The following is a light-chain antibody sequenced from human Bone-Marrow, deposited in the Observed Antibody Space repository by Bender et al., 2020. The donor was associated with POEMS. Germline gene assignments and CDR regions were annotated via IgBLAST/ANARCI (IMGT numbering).Light chain of an antibody. CDR2: GNS. J-gene: IGLJ1*01. V-gene: IGLV2-8*01. CDR3: QTYDSSLSGYV. CDR1: SSDVDDSKY. Sequence: QSALTQPPSASGSPGQSVTISCTGISSDVDDSKYVAWYRQHPGKAPKLLIYGNSHRPSGVPDRFSGSKSGTSASLAITGLQAEDEADYYCQTYDSSLSGYVFGSGTKVTVL.